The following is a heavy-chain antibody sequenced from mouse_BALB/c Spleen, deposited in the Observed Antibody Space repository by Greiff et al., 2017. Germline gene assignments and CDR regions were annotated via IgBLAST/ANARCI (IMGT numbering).Heavy chain of an antibody. CDR1: GFTFSSYT. CDR2: ISNGGGST. Sequence: EVQVVESGGGLVQPGGSLKLSCAASGFTFSSYTMSWVRQTPEKRLEWVAYISNGGGSTYYPDTVKGRFTISRDNAKNTLYLQMSSLKSEDTAMYYCARRGIYYDYDGYFDYWGQGTTLTVSS. V-gene: IGHV5-12-2*01. D-gene: IGHD2-4*01. CDR3: ARRGIYYDYDGYFDY. J-gene: IGHJ2*01.